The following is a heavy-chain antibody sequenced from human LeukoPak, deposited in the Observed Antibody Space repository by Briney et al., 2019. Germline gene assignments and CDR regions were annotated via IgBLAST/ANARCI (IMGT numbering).Heavy chain of an antibody. V-gene: IGHV3-74*01. CDR3: ARGRGSTSRPNRFDP. J-gene: IGHJ5*02. D-gene: IGHD2-2*01. Sequence: GGSLRLSCAASGFTFSSYWMHWVRQAPGKGLVWVSRINSDGSSTSYADSVKGRFTISRDNAKNTLYLQMNSLRAEDTAVYYCARGRGSTSRPNRFDPWGQGTLVTVSS. CDR2: INSDGSST. CDR1: GFTFSSYW.